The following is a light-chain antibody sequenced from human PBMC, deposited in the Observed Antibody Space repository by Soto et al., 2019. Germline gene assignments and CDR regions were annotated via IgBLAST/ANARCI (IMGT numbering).Light chain of an antibody. CDR3: MQALQTPLT. Sequence: DIVMTQSPLSLPVTPVEPASISCRSSQSLLHSNGYNYLDWYLQKPGQSPQLLIYLGSNRASGVPDRFSGSGSGTDFTLKIIRVEAEDVGVYYCMQALQTPLTFGPGTKVDIK. CDR1: QSLLHSNGYNY. J-gene: IGKJ3*01. CDR2: LGS. V-gene: IGKV2-28*01.